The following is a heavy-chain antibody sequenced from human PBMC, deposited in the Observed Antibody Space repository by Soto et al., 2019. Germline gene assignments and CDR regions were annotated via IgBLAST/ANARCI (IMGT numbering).Heavy chain of an antibody. CDR1: GFTFSSYA. CDR2: ISYDGSNK. Sequence: PGGSLRLSCAASGFTFSSYAMHWVRQAPGKGLEWVAVISYDGSNKYYADSVKGRFTISRDNSKNTLYLQMNSLRAEDTAVYYCARTEENFGRLTHSYYYGMDVWGQGTTVTVSS. V-gene: IGHV3-30-3*01. J-gene: IGHJ6*02. CDR3: ARTEENFGRLTHSYYYGMDV. D-gene: IGHD7-27*01.